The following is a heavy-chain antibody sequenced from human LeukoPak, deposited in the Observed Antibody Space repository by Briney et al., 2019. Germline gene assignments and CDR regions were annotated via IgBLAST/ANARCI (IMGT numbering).Heavy chain of an antibody. CDR2: ISYDGSNK. J-gene: IGHJ4*02. D-gene: IGHD3-10*01. CDR1: GFTFSSYG. CDR3: ALNYGSGSYYLPL. Sequence: GGSLRLSCAASGFTFSSYGMHWVRQAPGKGLEWVAVISYDGSNKYYADSVKGRFTISRDNAKNSLYLQMNSLRAEDTAVYYCALNYGSGSYYLPLWGQGTLVTVSS. V-gene: IGHV3-30*03.